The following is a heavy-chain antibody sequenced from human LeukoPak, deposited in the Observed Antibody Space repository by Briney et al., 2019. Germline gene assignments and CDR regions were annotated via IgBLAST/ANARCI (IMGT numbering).Heavy chain of an antibody. Sequence: KPSETLSLTCTVSGASIGSYYWSWIRQPPGKGLEWVGYISQTGYTKYTPSLKSRVTISRDTSENQFSPILSFVTAADTAIYYCTRHDVVPVVGHGMAVWGHGTTVTVSS. CDR3: TRHDVVPVVGHGMAV. CDR2: ISQTGYT. J-gene: IGHJ6*02. CDR1: GASIGSYY. V-gene: IGHV4-59*08. D-gene: IGHD2-2*01.